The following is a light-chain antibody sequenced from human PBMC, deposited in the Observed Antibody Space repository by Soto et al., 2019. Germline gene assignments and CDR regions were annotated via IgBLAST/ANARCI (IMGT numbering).Light chain of an antibody. V-gene: IGLV2-23*01. Sequence: QSVLAQPASVSGSPGQSITISCTGTSSDVGAYDSVSWYQQHPHKAPQVIIYKGTRRPSGVSNRFSGFTSGNAASLTISGLQADDEADYFCCSSAPESTYVFGTGTKVTVL. CDR3: CSSAPESTYV. CDR2: KGT. J-gene: IGLJ1*01. CDR1: SSDVGAYDS.